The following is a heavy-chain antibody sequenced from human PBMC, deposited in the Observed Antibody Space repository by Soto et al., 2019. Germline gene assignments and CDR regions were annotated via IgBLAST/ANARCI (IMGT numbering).Heavy chain of an antibody. J-gene: IGHJ4*02. CDR3: ARASGYSSGWYEEALEYGFDY. Sequence: PGGSLRLSCAASGFTFSSYGVHWVRQAPGKGLEWVAVIWYDGSNKYYADSVKGRFTISRDNSKNTLYLQMNSLRAEDTAVYYCARASGYSSGWYEEALEYGFDYWGQGTLVTVSS. V-gene: IGHV3-33*01. CDR1: GFTFSSYG. D-gene: IGHD6-19*01. CDR2: IWYDGSNK.